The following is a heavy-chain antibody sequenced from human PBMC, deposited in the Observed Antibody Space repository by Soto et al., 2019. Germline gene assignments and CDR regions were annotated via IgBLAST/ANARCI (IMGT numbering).Heavy chain of an antibody. J-gene: IGHJ6*02. CDR3: ARGGVRYCSSTSCYTPDDYYYYGMDV. CDR1: VYTFTSYG. D-gene: IGHD2-2*02. CDR2: ISAYNGNT. Sequence: ASVKVSCKASVYTFTSYGISWVRQAPGQGLEGMGWISAYNGNTNYAQKLQGRVTMTTDTSTSTAYMELRSLRSDDTAVYYCARGGVRYCSSTSCYTPDDYYYYGMDVWGQGTTVTVSS. V-gene: IGHV1-18*04.